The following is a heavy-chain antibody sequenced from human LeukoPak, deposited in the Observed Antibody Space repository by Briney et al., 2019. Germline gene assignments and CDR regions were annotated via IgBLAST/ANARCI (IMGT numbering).Heavy chain of an antibody. CDR2: ISYHESNK. CDR3: AREPANPFYFDY. CDR1: GFTFSSYA. D-gene: IGHD2-15*01. J-gene: IGHJ4*02. V-gene: IGHV3-30*04. Sequence: GRSLRLSCAASGFTFSSYAIHWVRQAPGKGLEWVAFISYHESNKYYADSVKGRFTISRDNSKNTLYLQMNSLRAEDTAMYYCAREPANPFYFDYWGQGTLVTVSS.